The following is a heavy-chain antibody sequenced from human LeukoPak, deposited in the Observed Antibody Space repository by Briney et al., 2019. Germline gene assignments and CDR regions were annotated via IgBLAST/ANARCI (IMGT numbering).Heavy chain of an antibody. Sequence: PSETLSLTCTVSGGSISSSSYYWGWIRQPPGKGLEWIGSIYYSGSTYYNPSLKSRVTISVDTSKNQFSLKLSSVTAADTAVYYCARVIQGRGDFWSGYNYYYYMDVWGKGTTVTVSS. D-gene: IGHD3-3*01. V-gene: IGHV4-39*07. CDR1: GGSISSSSYY. CDR2: IYYSGST. J-gene: IGHJ6*03. CDR3: ARVIQGRGDFWSGYNYYYYMDV.